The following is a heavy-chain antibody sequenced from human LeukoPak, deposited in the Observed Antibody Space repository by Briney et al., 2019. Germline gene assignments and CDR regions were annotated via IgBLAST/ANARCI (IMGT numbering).Heavy chain of an antibody. J-gene: IGHJ6*03. CDR1: GYTFTGYY. V-gene: IGHV1-2*02. Sequence: ASVKVSCKASGYTFTGYYMHWVRQAPGQGLEWMGWINPNSGGTNYAQKFQGRVTMTRDTFISTAYMELSRLRSDDTAVYYCASAYQGGHYYYYMDFWSKETTVTVSS. CDR2: INPNSGGT. D-gene: IGHD2-2*01. CDR3: ASAYQGGHYYYYMDF.